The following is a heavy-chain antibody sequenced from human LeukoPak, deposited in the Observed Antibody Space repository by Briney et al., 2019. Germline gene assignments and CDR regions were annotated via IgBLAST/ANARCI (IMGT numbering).Heavy chain of an antibody. CDR2: ISGSGGST. Sequence: PGGSLRLSCAASGFTFSNYAMTWVRQAPGKGLEWVSGISGSGGSTYYADSVKGRFTISRDDSKKTLYLQMNSLRAEDTAVYYCEKDPRQYVYGAGSWAYWGQGALVTVSS. V-gene: IGHV3-23*01. CDR1: GFTFSNYA. CDR3: EKDPRQYVYGAGSWAY. J-gene: IGHJ4*02. D-gene: IGHD3-10*01.